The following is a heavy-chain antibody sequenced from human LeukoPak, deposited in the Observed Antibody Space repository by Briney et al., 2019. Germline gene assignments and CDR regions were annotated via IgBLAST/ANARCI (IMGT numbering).Heavy chain of an antibody. D-gene: IGHD3-10*01. J-gene: IGHJ4*02. Sequence: RTGGSLRLSCPASGFTFSSYAMSWVRQAPGKGLEWVSAISGSGGSTYYADSVKGRFTISRDNSKNTLYLQMNSLRAEDTAVYYCAKGRGFMVRGAIIDYWGQGTLVTVSS. V-gene: IGHV3-23*01. CDR2: ISGSGGST. CDR1: GFTFSSYA. CDR3: AKGRGFMVRGAIIDY.